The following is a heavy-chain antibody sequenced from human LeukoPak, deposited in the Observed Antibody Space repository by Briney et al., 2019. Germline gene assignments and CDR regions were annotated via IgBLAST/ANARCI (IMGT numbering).Heavy chain of an antibody. V-gene: IGHV3-11*01. Sequence: GGSLRLSCAASGFTFSDYYMSWIRQAPGKGLEWVSYISSSGSTIYYADSVKGRFTISRDNAKNSLYLQMNSLRAEDTAVHYCARFDWLPYYYYGMDVWGQGTTVTVSS. D-gene: IGHD3-9*01. CDR2: ISSSGSTI. J-gene: IGHJ6*02. CDR1: GFTFSDYY. CDR3: ARFDWLPYYYYGMDV.